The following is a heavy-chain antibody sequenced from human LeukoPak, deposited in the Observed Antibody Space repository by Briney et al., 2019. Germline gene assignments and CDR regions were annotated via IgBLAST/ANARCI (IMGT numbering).Heavy chain of an antibody. Sequence: GESLKISCKGSGYSFTSYWIGWVRQMPGKGMEWMGIIYPGDSDTRYSPSFQGQVTSSADKSLSPAYLQWSSLKASDTAMYYCARHGHYYGSGSYPYNLFDPWGQGTLVTVSS. D-gene: IGHD3-10*01. V-gene: IGHV5-51*01. J-gene: IGHJ5*02. CDR1: GYSFTSYW. CDR3: ARHGHYYGSGSYPYNLFDP. CDR2: IYPGDSDT.